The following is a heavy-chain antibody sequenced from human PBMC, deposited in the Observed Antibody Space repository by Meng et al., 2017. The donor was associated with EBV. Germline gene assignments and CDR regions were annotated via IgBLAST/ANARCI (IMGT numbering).Heavy chain of an antibody. CDR2: IHYSGST. J-gene: IGHJ5*02. CDR3: ARVNSDCGGVMCYKGWFDP. D-gene: IGHD2-21*01. V-gene: IGHV4-59*08. Sequence: QVQLQESGPVLVKPSESLSLTCTVSGDSISDYYWSWIRQPPGKGLEWIGYIHYSGSTYYNPSLKSRITISVDMSRNQFSLRLTSVTSADMAVYYCARVNSDCGGVMCYKGWFDPWGQGTLVTVSS. CDR1: GDSISDYY.